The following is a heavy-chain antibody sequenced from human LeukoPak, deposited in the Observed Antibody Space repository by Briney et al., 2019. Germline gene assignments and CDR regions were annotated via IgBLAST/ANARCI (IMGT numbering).Heavy chain of an antibody. Sequence: ASVKVSCKASGYTFNSHGISWVRQAPGQGLEWMGWISAYNGDTKYAQKVQGRVTLTTDTSTRTAYMELRSLRSDDTAVYYCARDPSNTSGYQIYFDYWGQGTHVTVSS. CDR1: GYTFNSHG. D-gene: IGHD3-22*01. CDR2: ISAYNGDT. J-gene: IGHJ4*02. V-gene: IGHV1-18*01. CDR3: ARDPSNTSGYQIYFDY.